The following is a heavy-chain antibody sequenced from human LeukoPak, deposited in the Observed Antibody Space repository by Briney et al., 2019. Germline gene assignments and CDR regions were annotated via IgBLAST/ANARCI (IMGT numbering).Heavy chain of an antibody. CDR1: GFTFSSYA. V-gene: IGHV3-30-3*01. Sequence: GGSLRLSCAASGFTFSSYAMHRVRQAPGKGLEWVAVISYDGSNKYYADSVKGRFTISRDNSKNTLYLQMNSLRAEDTAVYYCARDYTDLLDAFDIWGQGTMVTVSS. D-gene: IGHD3-16*01. CDR3: ARDYTDLLDAFDI. CDR2: ISYDGSNK. J-gene: IGHJ3*02.